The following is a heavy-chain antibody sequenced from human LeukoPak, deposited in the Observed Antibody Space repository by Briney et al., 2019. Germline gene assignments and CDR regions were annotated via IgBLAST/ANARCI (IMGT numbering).Heavy chain of an antibody. V-gene: IGHV5-51*01. CDR2: IYPGDSDT. CDR3: ARLVGYCSGGSCYHFDY. CDR1: GYSFTSYW. D-gene: IGHD2-15*01. Sequence: GESLKISCKGSGYSFTSYWIGWVPQMPGKGLEWMGIIYPGDSDTRYSPSFQGQVTISADKSISTAYLQWSSLKASDTAMYYCARLVGYCSGGSCYHFDYWGQGTLVTVSS. J-gene: IGHJ4*02.